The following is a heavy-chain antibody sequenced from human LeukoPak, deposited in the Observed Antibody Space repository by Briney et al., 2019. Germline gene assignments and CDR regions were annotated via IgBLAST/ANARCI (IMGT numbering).Heavy chain of an antibody. J-gene: IGHJ5*02. V-gene: IGHV1-46*01. D-gene: IGHD3-22*01. CDR1: GYTFTSNY. CDR2: ISPSGGST. Sequence: ASVKVSCKAFGYTFTSNYMHWVRQAPGQGPEGMGVISPSGGSTTYAQKFQGRVTLTRDMSTSTDYLELSSLRSEDTAVYYCARVEGLGDSSPWGQGTLVRVSS. CDR3: ARVEGLGDSSP.